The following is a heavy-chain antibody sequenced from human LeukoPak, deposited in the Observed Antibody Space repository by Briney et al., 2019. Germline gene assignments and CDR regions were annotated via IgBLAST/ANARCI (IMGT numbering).Heavy chain of an antibody. D-gene: IGHD3-16*01. CDR3: ATELRILSWGVDAFDI. CDR2: ISYDGSNK. J-gene: IGHJ3*02. V-gene: IGHV3-30*04. CDR1: GFNFNSYA. Sequence: GGSLRLSCAASGFNFNSYAVHWVRQAPGKGLEWVAFISYDGSNKYYADSVKGRFTISRDTSKTTLYLQMNSLRTEDTALYYCATELRILSWGVDAFDIWGQGTMVTASS.